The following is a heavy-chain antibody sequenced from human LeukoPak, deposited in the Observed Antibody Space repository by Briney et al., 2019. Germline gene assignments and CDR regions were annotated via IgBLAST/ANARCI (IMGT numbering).Heavy chain of an antibody. CDR3: ACEYSSSYNWFDP. CDR2: IRYDGSNK. D-gene: IGHD6-6*01. CDR1: GFTLSSYA. V-gene: IGHV3-30*02. J-gene: IGHJ5*02. Sequence: GGSLRLSCAASGFTLSSYAMHWVRQAPGKGLEWVAFIRYDGSNKYYADSVKGRFTISRDNSKNTLYLQMNSLRAEDTAVYYCACEYSSSYNWFDPWGQGTLVTVSS.